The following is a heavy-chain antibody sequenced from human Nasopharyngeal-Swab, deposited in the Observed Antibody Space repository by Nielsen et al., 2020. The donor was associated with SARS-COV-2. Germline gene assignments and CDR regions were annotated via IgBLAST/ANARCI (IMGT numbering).Heavy chain of an antibody. V-gene: IGHV3-15*07. D-gene: IGHD4-17*01. CDR3: TTDGTTTVTTWVDV. J-gene: IGHJ6*04. Sequence: WSRQRPGKGLEWVGRIKSKTDGGTTDYAAPVKGRFTISRDDSKNTLYLQMNSLKTEDTAVYYCTTDGTTTVTTWVDVWGKGTTVTVSS. CDR2: IKSKTDGGTT.